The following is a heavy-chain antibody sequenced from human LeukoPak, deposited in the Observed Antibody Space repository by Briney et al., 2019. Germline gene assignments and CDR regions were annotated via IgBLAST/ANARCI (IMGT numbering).Heavy chain of an antibody. J-gene: IGHJ4*02. CDR3: ARESTGTFDY. CDR2: ISYDGSNK. Sequence: PGGSLRLSCAASGFTFSSYVMLWVRQAPGKGLEWVAVISYDGSNKYYADSVKGRFTISRDNSKNTVYLQMNSLRADDRAVYYCARESTGTFDYWGQGTLVTVSS. CDR1: GFTFSSYV. V-gene: IGHV3-30*04. D-gene: IGHD3-10*01.